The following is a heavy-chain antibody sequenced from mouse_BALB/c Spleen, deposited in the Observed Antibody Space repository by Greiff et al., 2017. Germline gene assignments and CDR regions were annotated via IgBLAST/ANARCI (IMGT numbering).Heavy chain of an antibody. CDR2: IYPGSGST. CDR1: GYTFTSYW. V-gene: IGHV1S22*01. Sequence: LQQPGSELARPGASVKLSCKASGYTFTSYWMHWVKQRPGQGLEWIGNIYPGSGSTNYDEKFKSKATLTVDTSSSTAYMQLSSLTSEDSAVYYCTRGYYGSSYNWFAYWGQGTLVTVSA. J-gene: IGHJ3*01. D-gene: IGHD1-1*01. CDR3: TRGYYGSSYNWFAY.